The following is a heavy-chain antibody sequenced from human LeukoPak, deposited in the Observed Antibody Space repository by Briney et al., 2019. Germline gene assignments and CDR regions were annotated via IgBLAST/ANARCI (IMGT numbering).Heavy chain of an antibody. J-gene: IGHJ4*02. CDR1: GFTVSSNY. CDR3: ARGRCSSTSCFFDY. D-gene: IGHD2-2*01. Sequence: GGSLRLSCAASGFTVSSNYMSWVRQAPGKGLEWVSVIYSGGSTYYADSVKGRFTISRDNAKNSLSLQMNSLRAEDTAVYYCARGRCSSTSCFFDYWGQGTLVTVSS. CDR2: IYSGGST. V-gene: IGHV3-53*01.